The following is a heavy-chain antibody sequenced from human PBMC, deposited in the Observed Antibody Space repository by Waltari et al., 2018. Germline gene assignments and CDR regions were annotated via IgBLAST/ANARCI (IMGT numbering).Heavy chain of an antibody. CDR2: DVVGSGNT. J-gene: IGHJ4*02. CDR1: GFTFTSSA. V-gene: IGHV1-58*02. D-gene: IGHD6-19*01. CDR3: AAVLLQNSSGWYSDY. Sequence: QMQLVQSGPEVKKPGTSVKVSCKASGFTFTSSAMQWVRQARGQRLEWIGWDVVGSGNTNYAQKFQERVTITRDMSTSTAYMELSSLRSEDTAVYYCAAVLLQNSSGWYSDYWGQGTLVTVSS.